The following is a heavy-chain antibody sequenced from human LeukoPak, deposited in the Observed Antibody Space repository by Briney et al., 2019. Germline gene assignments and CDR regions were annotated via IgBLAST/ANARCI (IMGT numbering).Heavy chain of an antibody. J-gene: IGHJ4*02. CDR2: ISYSGST. CDR3: ARSPYGGNPLDY. Sequence: SETLSLTCTVSGGPFTSYYWNWLRQPPGKGLEWIGYISYSGSTNYNPSLKSRVTISVDTSKNQFSLKLSSVTAADTAVYYCARSPYGGNPLDYWGQGTLVTVSS. CDR1: GGPFTSYY. D-gene: IGHD4-23*01. V-gene: IGHV4-59*01.